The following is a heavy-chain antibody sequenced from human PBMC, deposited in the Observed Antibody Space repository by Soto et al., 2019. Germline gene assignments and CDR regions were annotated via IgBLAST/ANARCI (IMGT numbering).Heavy chain of an antibody. CDR3: ARGGDIVVVTAAIRAGWFDP. D-gene: IGHD2-2*02. CDR2: IYYSGST. Sequence: TLSLTCTVSGGSISSGDYYWSWIRQPPGKGLEWIGYIYYSGSTYYNPSLKSRVTISVDTSKNQFSLKLSSVTAADTAVYYCARGGDIVVVTAAIRAGWFDPWGQGTLVTVYS. CDR1: GGSISSGDYY. J-gene: IGHJ5*02. V-gene: IGHV4-30-4*01.